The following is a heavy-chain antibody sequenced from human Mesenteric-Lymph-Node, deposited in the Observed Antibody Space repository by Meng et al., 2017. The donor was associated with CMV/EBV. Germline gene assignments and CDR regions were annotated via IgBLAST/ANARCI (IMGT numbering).Heavy chain of an antibody. J-gene: IGHJ6*02. D-gene: IGHD3-3*02. V-gene: IGHV3-30*04. Sequence: GESLKISCAASGFTFSSYAMHWVRQAPGKGLEWVAVISYDGSNKYYADSVKGRFTISRDDSKNTLYLHMNSLRADDRAVYYCARGNSMSYYYFGMDVWGRGTTVTVSS. CDR3: ARGNSMSYYYFGMDV. CDR1: GFTFSSYA. CDR2: ISYDGSNK.